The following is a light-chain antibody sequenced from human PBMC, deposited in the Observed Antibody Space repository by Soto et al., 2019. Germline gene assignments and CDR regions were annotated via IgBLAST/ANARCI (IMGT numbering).Light chain of an antibody. CDR3: QQYYSYPLT. CDR2: AAS. J-gene: IGKJ4*01. CDR1: QGISTY. Sequence: DIQMTQSPSSLSASVGDRVTITCRASQGISTYLNWYLQKPGKAPKLLIYAASSLQSGVPSRFSGSGSGTDFTLTIGCLQSEDFATYYCQQYYSYPLTFGGGTKVDIK. V-gene: IGKV1-39*01.